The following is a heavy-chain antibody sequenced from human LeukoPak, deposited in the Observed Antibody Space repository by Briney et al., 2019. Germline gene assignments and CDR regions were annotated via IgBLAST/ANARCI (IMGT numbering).Heavy chain of an antibody. CDR1: GYTFSNYA. D-gene: IGHD3-9*01. V-gene: IGHV1-3*01. CDR2: INADNGKT. Sequence: ASVNVSCKASGYTFSNYAIHWVRQAPGQRLEWMGWINADNGKTNYSRKFQGRATLSRDTSASTAYMELSSLRSEDTAVYYCARGYYDLLTGHVVTYYFDYWGQGTLVTVSS. CDR3: ARGYYDLLTGHVVTYYFDY. J-gene: IGHJ4*02.